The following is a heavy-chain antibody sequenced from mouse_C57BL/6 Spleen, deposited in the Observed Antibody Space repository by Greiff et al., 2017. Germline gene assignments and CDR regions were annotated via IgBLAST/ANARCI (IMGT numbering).Heavy chain of an antibody. CDR3: ARAEYYGSSGYFDV. CDR1: GYTFTDYY. Sequence: QVQLQQSGAELVRPGASVKLSCKASGYTFTDYYINWVKQRPGQGLEWIARIYPGSGNTYYNEKFKGKATLTAEKSSSTAYMQLSSLTSEDSAVYFCARAEYYGSSGYFDVWGTGTTVTVSS. D-gene: IGHD1-1*01. J-gene: IGHJ1*03. V-gene: IGHV1-76*01. CDR2: IYPGSGNT.